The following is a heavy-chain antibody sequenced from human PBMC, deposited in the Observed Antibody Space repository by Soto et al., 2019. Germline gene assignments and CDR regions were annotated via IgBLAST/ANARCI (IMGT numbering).Heavy chain of an antibody. D-gene: IGHD3-22*01. CDR2: ISAYNGNT. J-gene: IGHJ4*02. V-gene: IGHV1-18*01. CDR3: ARDQLYYYDSSGYPDY. Sequence: GASVKVSCKASGYTFTSYGISWVRQAPGQGLEWMGWISAYNGNTNYAQKLQGRVTMTTDTSTSTAYMELRSLRSDDTAVYYCARDQLYYYDSSGYPDYWGQGALVTVSS. CDR1: GYTFTSYG.